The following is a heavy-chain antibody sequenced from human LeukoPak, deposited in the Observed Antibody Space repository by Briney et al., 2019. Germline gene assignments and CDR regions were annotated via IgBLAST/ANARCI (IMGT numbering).Heavy chain of an antibody. CDR2: IRYDGSNK. D-gene: IGHD3-22*01. CDR1: GFTYSSYG. J-gene: IGHJ5*02. V-gene: IGHV3-30*02. Sequence: PGGSLRLSCAASGFTYSSYGMHWVRQAPGKGLEWVAFIRYDGSNKYYADSVKGRFTISRDNSKNTLYLQMNSLRTEDTAVYYCADTIPTMIVGGFDPWGQGTLVTVSS. CDR3: ADTIPTMIVGGFDP.